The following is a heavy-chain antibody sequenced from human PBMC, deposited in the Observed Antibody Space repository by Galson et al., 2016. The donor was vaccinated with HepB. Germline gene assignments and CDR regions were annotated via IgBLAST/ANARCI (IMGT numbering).Heavy chain of an antibody. V-gene: IGHV4-38-2*02. J-gene: IGHJ4*02. CDR2: IYPRGTT. CDR1: GYSISSGSY. Sequence: SETLSLTCTVSGYSISSGSYWGWIRQSPGKGLEWIGSIYPRGTTYYNPSLKSRVTMSVDTSKNQFSLKLSSVTAADTAVYYWSRGMLYYDILTGYYGFSRYYFDYWGQGTLVTVSS. CDR3: SRGMLYYDILTGYYGFSRYYFDY. D-gene: IGHD3-9*01.